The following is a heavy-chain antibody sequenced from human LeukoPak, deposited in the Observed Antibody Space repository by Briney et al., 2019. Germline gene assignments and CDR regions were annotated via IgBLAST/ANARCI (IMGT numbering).Heavy chain of an antibody. CDR2: TNHIGNT. J-gene: IGHJ6*02. CDR1: GGSLSDNY. CDR3: ARGRALFRYPPVALDV. Sequence: PSETLSLTCAVSGGSLSDNYWTWIRQPPGKGLEWIGDTNHIGNTDYNPSLKGRVTISVDTSENHLSLRLGSVTAADTALYFCARGRALFRYPPVALDVRGPGTTVTVS. D-gene: IGHD3-10*01. V-gene: IGHV4-34*01.